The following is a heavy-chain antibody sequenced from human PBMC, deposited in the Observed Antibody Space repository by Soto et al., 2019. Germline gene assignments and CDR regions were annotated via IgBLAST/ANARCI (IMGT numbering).Heavy chain of an antibody. CDR3: ARIAVVPSSLDP. D-gene: IGHD2-2*01. CDR1: GVSLSSSHW. V-gene: IGHV4-4*02. Sequence: SETLSLTCDVSGVSLSSSHWWCWIRQPPGKGLEWIGEVYHSGSANYNPSLKSRVSMSVDKSKNQFSLRLSSVTAADTALYYCARIAVVPSSLDPWGQGALVTVSS. J-gene: IGHJ5*02. CDR2: VYHSGSA.